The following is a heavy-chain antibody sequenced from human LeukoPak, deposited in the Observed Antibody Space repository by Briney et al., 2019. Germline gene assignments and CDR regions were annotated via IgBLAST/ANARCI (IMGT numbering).Heavy chain of an antibody. V-gene: IGHV3-11*04. J-gene: IGHJ6*02. D-gene: IGHD3-10*01. Sequence: GGSLRLSCVASGFKFSNNYMGWIRQAPGKGLEWVSYISSSGSTIYYADSVKGRFTISRDNAKNSLYLQMNSLRAEDTAVYYCARVKGYGSGRNYYGMDVWGQGTTVTVSS. CDR2: ISSSGSTI. CDR1: GFKFSNNY. CDR3: ARVKGYGSGRNYYGMDV.